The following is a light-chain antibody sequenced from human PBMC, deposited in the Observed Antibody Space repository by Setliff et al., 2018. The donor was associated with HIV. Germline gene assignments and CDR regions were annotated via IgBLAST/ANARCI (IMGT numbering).Light chain of an antibody. CDR3: MIWHSPAYV. Sequence: QPVLTQPSSLSASPGASASLTCTLRSGIDVDTYTIYWFKQKSGVPPQYLLRYTSDSNKHQGSGVPSRFSGSKDASANAGILLISGLQSEDEADYYCMIWHSPAYVFGGGTKVTVL. V-gene: IGLV5-45*03. CDR2: YTSDSNK. J-gene: IGLJ1*01. CDR1: SGIDVDTYT.